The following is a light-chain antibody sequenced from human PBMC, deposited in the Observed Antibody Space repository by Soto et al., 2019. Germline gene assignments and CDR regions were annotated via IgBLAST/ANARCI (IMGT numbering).Light chain of an antibody. CDR1: SSDVGYYQY. Sequence: QSVLTQPASVSGSPGQSITISCTGTSSDVGYYQYVSWYQQHPGKAPKLMIYEVSNRPSGVSSRFSASKSGNSASLTISGLQAEDEADYYCSSYTTTNPYVFGTGTKLTVL. CDR3: SSYTTTNPYV. J-gene: IGLJ1*01. CDR2: EVS. V-gene: IGLV2-14*01.